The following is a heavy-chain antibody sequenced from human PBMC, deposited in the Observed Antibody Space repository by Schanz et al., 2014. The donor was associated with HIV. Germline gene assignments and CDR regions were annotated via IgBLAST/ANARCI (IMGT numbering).Heavy chain of an antibody. V-gene: IGHV1-69*01. CDR1: GGTFSSYA. Sequence: QVQLVQSGAEVKKPGSSVKVSCKSSGGTFSSYAITWVRQAPGQGLEWVGGIIPIFGTSHYAQKFQGRVTITADESTTTTYMQLSSLRSEDTAVYYCAREKDLGYSSTLGFWGQGTLVTVSS. CDR2: IIPIFGTS. D-gene: IGHD6-13*01. CDR3: AREKDLGYSSTLGF. J-gene: IGHJ4*02.